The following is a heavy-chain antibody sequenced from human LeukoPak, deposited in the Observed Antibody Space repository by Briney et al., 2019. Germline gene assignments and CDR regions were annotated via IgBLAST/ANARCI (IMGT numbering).Heavy chain of an antibody. D-gene: IGHD1-26*01. Sequence: SETLSLTCTVSGGSITSGSYYWSWIRQPAGKGLEWIGRIYTSGSTNYNPSLKSRVTISVDTSKNQFSLKLSSVTAADTAVYYCASVGASGSYVFTDYWGQGTLVTVSS. J-gene: IGHJ4*02. CDR1: GGSITSGSYY. CDR2: IYTSGST. V-gene: IGHV4-61*02. CDR3: ASVGASGSYVFTDY.